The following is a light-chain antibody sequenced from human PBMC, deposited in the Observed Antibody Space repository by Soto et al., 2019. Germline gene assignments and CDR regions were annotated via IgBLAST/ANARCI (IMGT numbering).Light chain of an antibody. CDR1: SSDVGGYNY. V-gene: IGLV2-14*01. CDR3: SSYTSSSTYV. CDR2: EVS. J-gene: IGLJ1*01. Sequence: QSVLTQPASVSGSPGQSITISCTGTSSDVGGYNYVSWYQQHPGKAPKFLIYEVSNRPSGVSNRFSGSKSGNTASLTISGPQAEDAADYYCSSYTSSSTYVFGTGTKVTVL.